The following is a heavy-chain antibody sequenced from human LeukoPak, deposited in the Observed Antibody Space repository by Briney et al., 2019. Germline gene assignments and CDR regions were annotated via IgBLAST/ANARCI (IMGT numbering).Heavy chain of an antibody. D-gene: IGHD2/OR15-2a*01. CDR2: ISDSGGST. V-gene: IGHV3-23*01. CDR3: AKAAVYSNRWTPFDD. CDR1: GFTFSNYA. J-gene: IGHJ4*02. Sequence: GGSLRLSCAASGFTFSNYAMSWVRQAPGKGLEWVSGISDSGGSTYYADSVKGRFTISRDNSKNTLYLQMNSLRPEDTAVYYCAKAAVYSNRWTPFDDWGQGTLVTVSS.